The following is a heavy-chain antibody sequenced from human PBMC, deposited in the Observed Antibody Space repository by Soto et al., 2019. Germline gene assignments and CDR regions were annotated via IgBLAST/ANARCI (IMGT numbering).Heavy chain of an antibody. D-gene: IGHD6-19*01. J-gene: IGHJ4*02. CDR1: GFSFSNYA. CDR3: AKGGDIAVTN. V-gene: IGHV3-23*01. CDR2: ISGSGGST. Sequence: GGSLRLSCAASGFSFSNYAMSWVRQAPGKGLEWVSSISGSGGSTYYADSVKGRFTISRDNSKNTLYLQMNSLRAEDTAVYYCAKGGDIAVTNWGQGTLVTVSS.